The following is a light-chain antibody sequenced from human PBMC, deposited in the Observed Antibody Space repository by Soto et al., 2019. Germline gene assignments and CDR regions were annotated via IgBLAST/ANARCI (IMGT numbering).Light chain of an antibody. V-gene: IGKV3-20*01. J-gene: IGKJ1*01. Sequence: EIVLTQSPGTLSLSRGERATLSCRASQSVSSSYLAWYQQKPGQAPRLLIYGTSSRATAIPDRFSGSGSGTDFTLTISRLEPEDFAVYYCQQCGSSSWTFGQGTKV. CDR2: GTS. CDR3: QQCGSSSWT. CDR1: QSVSSSY.